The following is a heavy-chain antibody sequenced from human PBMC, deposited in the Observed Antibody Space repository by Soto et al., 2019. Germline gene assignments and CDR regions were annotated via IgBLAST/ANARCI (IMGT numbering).Heavy chain of an antibody. CDR1: GFTFDDYA. CDR3: AKDQTATNPYYYGMDV. V-gene: IGHV3-43D*04. CDR2: ISWDGGST. Sequence: GGSLRLSCAASGFTFDDYAIHWVRQAPGKGLEWVSLISWDGGSTYYADSVKGRFTISRDNSKNSLYLQMNSLRAEDTALYYCAKDQTATNPYYYGMDVWGQGTTVIVSS. D-gene: IGHD5-18*01. J-gene: IGHJ6*02.